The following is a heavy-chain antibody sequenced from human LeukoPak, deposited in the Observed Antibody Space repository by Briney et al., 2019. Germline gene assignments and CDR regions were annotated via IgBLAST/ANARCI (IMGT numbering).Heavy chain of an antibody. D-gene: IGHD2-2*01. J-gene: IGHJ4*02. CDR2: IWYDGSNK. Sequence: PGGSLRLSCAASGFTFSSYGMHWVRQAPGKGLEWVAVIWYDGSNKYYADSVKGRFTISRDSSKNTLYLQMNSLRAEDTAVYYCARGRGGYCSSTSCYLYFDYWGQGTLVTVSS. CDR1: GFTFSSYG. V-gene: IGHV3-33*01. CDR3: ARGRGGYCSSTSCYLYFDY.